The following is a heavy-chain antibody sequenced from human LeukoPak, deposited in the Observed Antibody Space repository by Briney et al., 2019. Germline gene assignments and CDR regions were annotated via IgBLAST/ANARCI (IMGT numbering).Heavy chain of an antibody. CDR1: GFTFSSYE. CDR2: ISSSGSTI. V-gene: IGHV3-48*03. D-gene: IGHD3-10*02. J-gene: IGHJ6*04. Sequence: GGSLRLSCAASGFTFSSYEMNWVRQAPGKGLEWVSYISSSGSTIYYAGSVKGRFTISRDNAKNSLYLQMNSLRAEDTAVYYSAELGITMIGGVWGKGTTVTISS. CDR3: AELGITMIGGV.